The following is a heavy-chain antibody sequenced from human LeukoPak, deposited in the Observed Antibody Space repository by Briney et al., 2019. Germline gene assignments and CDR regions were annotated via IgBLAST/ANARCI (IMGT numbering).Heavy chain of an antibody. CDR1: GFTFSSYE. V-gene: IGHV3-23*01. CDR3: AKDPSSSHSSGYYYN. CDR2: ISGSGGST. Sequence: GGSLRLSCAASGFTFSSYEMNWVRQAPGKGLEWVSAISGSGGSTYYADSVKGRFTISRDNSKNTLYLQMNSLRAEGTAVYYCAKDPSSSHSSGYYYNWGQGTLVTVSS. D-gene: IGHD3-22*01. J-gene: IGHJ4*02.